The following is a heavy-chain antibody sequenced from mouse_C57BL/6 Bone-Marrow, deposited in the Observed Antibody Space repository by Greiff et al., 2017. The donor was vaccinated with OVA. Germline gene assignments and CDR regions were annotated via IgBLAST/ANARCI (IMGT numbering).Heavy chain of an antibody. J-gene: IGHJ2*01. V-gene: IGHV5-6*01. Sequence: EVQLVESGGDLVKPGGSLKLSCAASGFTFSSYGMSWVRQTPDKRLEWVATISSGGSYTYYPDSVKGRFTISRDNAKNTLYLQMSSLKSEDTAVYYCARPYGNYVGCFADWGQGTTLTVSS. CDR1: GFTFSSYG. D-gene: IGHD2-1*01. CDR2: ISSGGSYT. CDR3: ARPYGNYVGCFAD.